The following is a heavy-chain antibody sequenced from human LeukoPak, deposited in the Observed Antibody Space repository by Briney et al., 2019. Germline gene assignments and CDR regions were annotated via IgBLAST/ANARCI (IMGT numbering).Heavy chain of an antibody. Sequence: GRSLRLSCTGSGFTFGDYAMTWFRLAPGKGLEWVGFIKSKTDGGTTDYAAPVKGRFTISRDDSKNTLYLQMNSLKTEDTAVYYCTTRTYYYDSSGYSTDYWGQGTLVTVSS. CDR1: GFTFGDYA. CDR2: IKSKTDGGTT. CDR3: TTRTYYYDSSGYSTDY. V-gene: IGHV3-49*03. D-gene: IGHD3-22*01. J-gene: IGHJ4*02.